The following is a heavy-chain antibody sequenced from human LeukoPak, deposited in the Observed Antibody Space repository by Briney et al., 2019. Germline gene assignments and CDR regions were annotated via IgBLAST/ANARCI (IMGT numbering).Heavy chain of an antibody. D-gene: IGHD1-1*01. V-gene: IGHV3-30*18. J-gene: IGHJ6*03. Sequence: GGSLRLSCAASGFTFGSYGMHWVRQAPGKGLEWVAVILYDGSNKYYADSVKGRFTISRDNSKNTLYLQMNSLRAEDTAVYYCAKGAVESLDYYFYMEVWGKGTTVTVSS. CDR1: GFTFGSYG. CDR2: ILYDGSNK. CDR3: AKGAVESLDYYFYMEV.